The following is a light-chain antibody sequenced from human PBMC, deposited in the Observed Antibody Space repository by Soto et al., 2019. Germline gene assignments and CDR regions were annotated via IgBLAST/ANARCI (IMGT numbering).Light chain of an antibody. V-gene: IGKV3-15*01. CDR2: VAS. CDR1: QSASNN. J-gene: IGKJ1*01. CDR3: QQYNKWPLT. Sequence: EIVMTQSPATLSVSPGDRATLSCRASQSASNNLAWYQQKPGQAPRLLIYVASTRATGIPARFSGSGSGTEFTLTISSLQSEDFAVYYCQQYNKWPLTFGQGTKVEI.